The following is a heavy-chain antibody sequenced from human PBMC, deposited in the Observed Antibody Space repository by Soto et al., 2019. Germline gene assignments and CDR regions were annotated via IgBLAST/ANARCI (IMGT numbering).Heavy chain of an antibody. CDR1: GVTFSSYA. Sequence: SVKVSGKASGVTFSSYAISWVRQAPGQGLEWMGGIIPIFGTANYAQKFQGRVTITADESTSTAYMELSSLRSEDTAVYYCARNTYYDILTGASWFDPWGQGTLVTVSS. CDR3: ARNTYYDILTGASWFDP. J-gene: IGHJ5*02. D-gene: IGHD3-9*01. CDR2: IIPIFGTA. V-gene: IGHV1-69*13.